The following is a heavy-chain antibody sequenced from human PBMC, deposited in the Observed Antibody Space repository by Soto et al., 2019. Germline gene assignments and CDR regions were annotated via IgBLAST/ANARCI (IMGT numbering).Heavy chain of an antibody. V-gene: IGHV3-21*02. D-gene: IGHD3-16*01. J-gene: IGHJ4*02. CDR2: VSRNTNYI. CDR3: TRDLYLNQPGGFDL. CDR1: GFTFNFYS. Sequence: EVQLVESGGGLVTPGGSLRLSCAASGFTFNFYSMNWVRQAPGRGLQWVSTVSRNTNYIYYADSVKGRFTISRDDAKNSVYLQMHSLRAEDTAVYYCTRDLYLNQPGGFDLWGQGTLVTVSS.